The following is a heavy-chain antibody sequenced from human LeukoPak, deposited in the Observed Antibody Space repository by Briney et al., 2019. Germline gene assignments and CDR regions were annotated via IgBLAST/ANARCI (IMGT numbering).Heavy chain of an antibody. V-gene: IGHV3-23*01. Sequence: PGGSLRLSCAASGFTFSSYAMSWVCQAPGKGLEWVSAISGSGGSTYYADSVKGRFTISRDNSKNTLYLQMNSLRAEDTAVYYCAKVKDPITMVRGVIIYFDYWGQGTLVTVSS. CDR1: GFTFSSYA. J-gene: IGHJ4*02. CDR3: AKVKDPITMVRGVIIYFDY. CDR2: ISGSGGST. D-gene: IGHD3-10*01.